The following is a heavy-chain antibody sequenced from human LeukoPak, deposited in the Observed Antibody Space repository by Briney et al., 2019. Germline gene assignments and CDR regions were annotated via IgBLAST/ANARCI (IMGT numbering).Heavy chain of an antibody. CDR3: ASYDSGALRDFDY. J-gene: IGHJ4*02. CDR1: GGTFSSYA. CDR2: IIPILGIA. V-gene: IGHV1-69*04. D-gene: IGHD3-10*01. Sequence: ASVKVSCKASGGTFSSYAISWVRQAPGQGLEWMGRIIPILGIANYAQKFQGRVTITADKSTSTAYMELSSLRSEDTAVYYCASYDSGALRDFDYWGQGTLVTVSS.